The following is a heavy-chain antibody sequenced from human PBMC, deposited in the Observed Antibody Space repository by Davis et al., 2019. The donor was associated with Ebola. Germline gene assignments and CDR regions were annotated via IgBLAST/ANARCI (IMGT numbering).Heavy chain of an antibody. Sequence: ASVKVSCKASGYTFTSYGISWVRQAPGQGLEWMGWINPNSGGTNYAQKFQGRVTMTRDTSISTAYMELSRLRSDDTAVYYCARAAVVVVVAATNWFDPWGQGTLVTVSS. CDR2: INPNSGGT. D-gene: IGHD2-15*01. CDR3: ARAAVVVVVAATNWFDP. V-gene: IGHV1-2*02. J-gene: IGHJ5*02. CDR1: GYTFTSYG.